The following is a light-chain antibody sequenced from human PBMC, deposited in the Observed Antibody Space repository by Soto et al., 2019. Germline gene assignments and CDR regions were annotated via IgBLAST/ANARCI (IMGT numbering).Light chain of an antibody. J-gene: IGKJ5*01. CDR3: QQRKNWPPIN. CDR2: DAS. CDR1: QDIGSA. V-gene: IGKV3-15*01. Sequence: EVVLTHSPATLSVSPLYIATLSFSSSQDIGSAVAWYHQRSGQAPRLLIFDASIRVPTTPARFSGSVSGTEFTLTISSLESEDSAVYYCQQRKNWPPINFGQGTRLEIK.